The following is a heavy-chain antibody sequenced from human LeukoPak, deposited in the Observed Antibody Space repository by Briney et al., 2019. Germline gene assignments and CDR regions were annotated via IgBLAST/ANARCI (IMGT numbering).Heavy chain of an antibody. CDR2: TNSDGSST. CDR1: GFTFSGYW. Sequence: GGYLRLSCAASGFTFSGYWMHRVRQGPGKGPVWVARTNSDGSSTAYADSVKGRFTISKDNAKNTLYLLMNSLRAEDTAVYYCARDSVEWYIFDYWGQGTLVTVSS. J-gene: IGHJ4*02. D-gene: IGHD3-3*01. V-gene: IGHV3-74*01. CDR3: ARDSVEWYIFDY.